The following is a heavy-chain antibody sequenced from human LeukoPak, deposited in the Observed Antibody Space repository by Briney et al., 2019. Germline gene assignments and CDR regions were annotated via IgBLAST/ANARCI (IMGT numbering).Heavy chain of an antibody. J-gene: IGHJ4*02. Sequence: QPGGSLRLSCAASGFTFSSYGMHWVRQAPGKGLEWVAVISYDGSNKYYADSVRGRFTISRDNSKNSLYLQMNSLRAEDTAVYYCASGNLNYYDSSGYQIDYWGQGTLVTVSS. D-gene: IGHD3-22*01. CDR2: ISYDGSNK. V-gene: IGHV3-30*03. CDR1: GFTFSSYG. CDR3: ASGNLNYYDSSGYQIDY.